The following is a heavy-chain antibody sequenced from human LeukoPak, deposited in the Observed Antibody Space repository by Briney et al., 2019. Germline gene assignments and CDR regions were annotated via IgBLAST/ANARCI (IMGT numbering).Heavy chain of an antibody. V-gene: IGHV4-61*02. CDR2: IYTSGST. D-gene: IGHD1-1*01. CDR1: GGSISSGSYY. Sequence: SETLSLTCTVSGGSISSGSYYWSWIRQPAGKGLEWIGRIYTSGSTNYNPSLKSRVTISVDTSKNQFSLSLTSVTAADTAVYYCARQNAGIDYWGQGTLVTVSS. CDR3: ARQNAGIDY. J-gene: IGHJ4*02.